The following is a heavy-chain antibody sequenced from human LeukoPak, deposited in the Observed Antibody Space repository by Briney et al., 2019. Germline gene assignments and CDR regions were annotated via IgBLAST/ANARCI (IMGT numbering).Heavy chain of an antibody. V-gene: IGHV1-69*05. Sequence: SVKVSCKASGGTFNNYAFNWVRQAPGQGLEWMGGIIPIFGTANYAQRFQGRVTITTDESTSTAYMELSSLRSEDTAVYYCARGRGVATMRSYLFDYWGQGTLVTVSS. CDR1: GGTFNNYA. CDR2: IIPIFGTA. CDR3: ARGRGVATMRSYLFDY. J-gene: IGHJ4*02. D-gene: IGHD5-12*01.